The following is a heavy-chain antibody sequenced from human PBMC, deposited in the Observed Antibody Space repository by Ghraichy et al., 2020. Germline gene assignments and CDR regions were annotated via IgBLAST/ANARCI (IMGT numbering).Heavy chain of an antibody. CDR2: IIPIFGTA. CDR3: ARASFGWQWLSRTSYYYYGMDV. D-gene: IGHD6-19*01. CDR1: GGTFSSYA. V-gene: IGHV1-69*13. Sequence: SVKVSCKASGGTFSSYAISWVRQAPGQGLEWMGGIIPIFGTANYAQKFQGRVTITADESTSTAYMELSSLRSEDTAVYYCARASFGWQWLSRTSYYYYGMDVWGQGTTVTVSS. J-gene: IGHJ6*02.